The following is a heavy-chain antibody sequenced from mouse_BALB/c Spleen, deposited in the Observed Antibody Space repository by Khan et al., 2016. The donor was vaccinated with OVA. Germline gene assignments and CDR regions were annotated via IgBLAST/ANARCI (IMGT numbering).Heavy chain of an antibody. V-gene: IGHV1S29*02. CDR1: GYTFTDYN. CDR3: AIRLDYGYYYAMDY. J-gene: IGHJ4*01. D-gene: IGHD1-2*01. CDR2: IYPYNGGT. Sequence: EVQLQEPGPELVKPGASVKISCKASGYTFTDYNMHWVKQSHGKSLEWIGYIYPYNGGTGYNQKFKSKATLTVDNSSSTAYMELRSLTSGDSAVYYCAIRLDYGYYYAMDYWGQGTSGTVSS.